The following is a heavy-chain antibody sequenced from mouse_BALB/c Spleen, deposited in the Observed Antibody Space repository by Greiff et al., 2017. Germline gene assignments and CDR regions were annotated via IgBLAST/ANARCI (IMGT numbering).Heavy chain of an antibody. CDR2: INSNGGST. D-gene: IGHD1-1*01. J-gene: IGHJ2*01. V-gene: IGHV5-6-3*01. Sequence: EVMLVESGGGLVQPGGSLKLSCAASGFTFSSYGMSWVRQTPDKRLELVATINSNGGSTYYPDSVKGRFTISRDNAKNTLYLQMSSLKSEDTAMYYCARDGHYGSSYFDYWGQGTTLTVSS. CDR3: ARDGHYGSSYFDY. CDR1: GFTFSSYG.